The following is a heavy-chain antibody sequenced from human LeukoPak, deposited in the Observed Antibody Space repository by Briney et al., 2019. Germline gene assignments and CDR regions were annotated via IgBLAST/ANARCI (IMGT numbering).Heavy chain of an antibody. CDR1: GGSISSYY. V-gene: IGHV4-59*01. D-gene: IGHD6-13*01. CDR2: IYYSGST. Sequence: KPSETLSLTCTVSGGSISSYYWSWIRQPPGKGLEWIGNIYYSGSTNYNPSLKSRVTISVDTSKNQFSLKLSSVTAADTAVYYCAREGRQQLEDAFDIWGQGTMVTVSS. CDR3: AREGRQQLEDAFDI. J-gene: IGHJ3*02.